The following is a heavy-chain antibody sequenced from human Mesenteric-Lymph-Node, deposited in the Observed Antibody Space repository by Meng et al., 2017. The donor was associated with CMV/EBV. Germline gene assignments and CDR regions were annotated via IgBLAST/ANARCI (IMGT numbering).Heavy chain of an antibody. CDR2: ISSSGSTI. J-gene: IGHJ4*02. CDR1: GFTFDDYT. V-gene: IGHV3-11*01. Sequence: GESLKISCAASGFTFDDYTMHWVRQVPGKGLEWVSYISSSGSTIYYADSVKGRFTIPRDNAKNSLYLQMNSLRAEDTAVYYCARDSFRGYCSGGSCPQGDYWGQGTLVTVSS. D-gene: IGHD2-15*01. CDR3: ARDSFRGYCSGGSCPQGDY.